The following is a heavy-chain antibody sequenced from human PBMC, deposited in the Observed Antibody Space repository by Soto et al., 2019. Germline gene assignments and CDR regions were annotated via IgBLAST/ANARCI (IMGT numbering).Heavy chain of an antibody. V-gene: IGHV4-59*08. D-gene: IGHD3-16*01. CDR3: ARGNYYYDYIWVIYLYLHAASTIHY. CDR1: GGSISSYY. J-gene: IGHJ4*02. Sequence: PSETLSLTCTVSGGSISSYYWNWIRQPPGKGLEWIGYIYYSGSTNYNPSLKSRVTIAVDTSKNQFSLKLSSVTAADTAVYYCARGNYYYDYIWVIYLYLHAASTIHYWGQRTXVTVSA. CDR2: IYYSGST.